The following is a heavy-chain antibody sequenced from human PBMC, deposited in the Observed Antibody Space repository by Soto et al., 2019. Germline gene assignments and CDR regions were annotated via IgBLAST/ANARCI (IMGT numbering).Heavy chain of an antibody. CDR3: ARGQTKSFLTYFAY. CDR1: VGSFSDYY. D-gene: IGHD3-9*01. CDR2: INHRGST. Sequence: SETLSLTCAVYVGSFSDYYWNWIRQSPGKGLEWIGEINHRGSTSYNPSLKSRVTISVDTSKNQFSLKLSSVTAADTAVYYCARGQTKSFLTYFAYWGMGSPVTVSS. J-gene: IGHJ4*02. V-gene: IGHV4-34*01.